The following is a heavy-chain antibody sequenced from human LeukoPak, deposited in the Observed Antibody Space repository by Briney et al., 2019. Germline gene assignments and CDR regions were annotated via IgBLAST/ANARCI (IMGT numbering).Heavy chain of an antibody. CDR3: ARDRIYDFWSGYSPDFDY. Sequence: GGSLRLSCAASGFTVSSNYMSWVRQAPGKGLEWVSVIYSGGSAYYADSVKGRFTISRDNSKNTLYLQMNSLRAEDTAVYYCARDRIYDFWSGYSPDFDYWGQGTLVTVSS. CDR1: GFTVSSNY. V-gene: IGHV3-66*01. CDR2: IYSGGSA. J-gene: IGHJ4*02. D-gene: IGHD3-3*01.